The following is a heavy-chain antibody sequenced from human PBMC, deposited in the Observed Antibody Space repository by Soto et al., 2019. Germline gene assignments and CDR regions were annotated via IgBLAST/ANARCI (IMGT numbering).Heavy chain of an antibody. Sequence: ASVKVSCKASGYTFTSYGISWVRQAPGQGLEWMGWISAYNGSTNYAQKLQGRVTMTTDTSTSTAYMELRSLRSDDTAVYYCARDDQLGGWFDPWGQGTLVTVSS. V-gene: IGHV1-18*04. CDR1: GYTFTSYG. J-gene: IGHJ5*02. CDR2: ISAYNGST. CDR3: ARDDQLGGWFDP. D-gene: IGHD6-13*01.